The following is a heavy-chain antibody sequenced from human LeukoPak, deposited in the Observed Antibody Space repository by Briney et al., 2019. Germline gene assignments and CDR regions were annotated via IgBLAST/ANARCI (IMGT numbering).Heavy chain of an antibody. V-gene: IGHV4-38-2*02. J-gene: IGHJ4*02. D-gene: IGHD1-26*01. CDR2: VYHSGST. CDR3: ARDRQELFDY. Sequence: SETLSLTCGVSGYSISSGYYWGWIRQPPGKGLEWIGSVYHSGSTYYNPSLKSRVTMSVDTSKNQFSLKLSSVAAADTAVYYCARDRQELFDYWGQGTLVTVSS. CDR1: GYSISSGYY.